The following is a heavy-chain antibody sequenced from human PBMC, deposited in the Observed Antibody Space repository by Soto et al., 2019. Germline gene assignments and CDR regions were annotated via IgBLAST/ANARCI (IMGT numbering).Heavy chain of an antibody. J-gene: IGHJ4*02. CDR2: IYYSGST. D-gene: IGHD5-12*01. Sequence: SETLSLTCTVSGGSISSGGSYWSWIRQLPGRGLEWIGYIYYSGSTHYNPSLKSRVSISVDTSRNQFSLKLSSVTAADTAVYYCARGRYSGYDFGYWGQGTLVTVSS. CDR1: GGSISSGGSY. V-gene: IGHV4-31*03. CDR3: ARGRYSGYDFGY.